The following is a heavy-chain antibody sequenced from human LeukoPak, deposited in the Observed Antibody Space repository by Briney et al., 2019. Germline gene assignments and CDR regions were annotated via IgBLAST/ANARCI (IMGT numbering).Heavy chain of an antibody. V-gene: IGHV3-30*18. Sequence: GRSLRLSCAASGFTFSSYGMHWVRQAPGKGLEWVTVISHDGNNKYYADSVKGRFTVSRDNSKNTLDLQMNSLRPEDTAVYYCAKARRERWYGDAFDIWGQGTMVTVSS. J-gene: IGHJ3*02. D-gene: IGHD6-13*01. CDR3: AKARRERWYGDAFDI. CDR1: GFTFSSYG. CDR2: ISHDGNNK.